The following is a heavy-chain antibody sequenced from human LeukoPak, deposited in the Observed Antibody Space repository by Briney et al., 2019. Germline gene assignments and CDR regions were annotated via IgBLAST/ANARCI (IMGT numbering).Heavy chain of an antibody. CDR3: AKEKYSSGWANAFDI. D-gene: IGHD6-19*01. Sequence: GGSLRLSCAASGFTVSSNYMSWVRQAPGKGLEWVSAISGSGGSTYYADSVKGRFTISRDNSKNTLYLQMNSLRAEDTAVYYCAKEKYSSGWANAFDIWGQGTMVTVSS. J-gene: IGHJ3*02. CDR2: ISGSGGST. V-gene: IGHV3-23*01. CDR1: GFTVSSNY.